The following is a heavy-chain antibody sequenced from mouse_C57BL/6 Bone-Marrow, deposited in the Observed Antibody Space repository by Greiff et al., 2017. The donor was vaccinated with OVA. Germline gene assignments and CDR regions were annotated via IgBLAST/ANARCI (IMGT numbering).Heavy chain of an antibody. CDR3: ARRAIYYYGSSYFYYAMDY. J-gene: IGHJ4*01. CDR1: GFTFSDYG. CDR2: ISSGSSTI. V-gene: IGHV5-17*01. D-gene: IGHD1-1*01. Sequence: EVHLVESGGGLVKPGGSLKLSCAASGFTFSDYGMHWVRQAPEKGLEWVAYISSGSSTIYYADTVKGRFPISRDNAKNTLFLQMTSLRSEDTAMYYCARRAIYYYGSSYFYYAMDYWGQGTSVTVSS.